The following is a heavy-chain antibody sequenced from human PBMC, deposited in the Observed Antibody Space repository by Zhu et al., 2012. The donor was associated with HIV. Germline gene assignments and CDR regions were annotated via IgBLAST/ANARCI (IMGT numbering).Heavy chain of an antibody. D-gene: IGHD6-19*01. Sequence: QVQLQESGPGLVKPSETLSLTCTVSGGSISSSSYYWGWIRQPPGKGLGWIGSIYYSGSTYYNPSLKSRVTISVDTSKDQFSLKLSSVTAADTAVYYCARHGDGRKWQWLLYGMDVWGQGTTVTVSS. J-gene: IGHJ6*02. CDR1: GGSISSSSYY. CDR2: IYYSGST. CDR3: ARHGDGRKWQWLLYGMDV. V-gene: IGHV4-39*07.